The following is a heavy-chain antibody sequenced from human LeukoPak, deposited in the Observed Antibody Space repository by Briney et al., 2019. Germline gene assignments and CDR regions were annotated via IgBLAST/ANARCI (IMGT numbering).Heavy chain of an antibody. D-gene: IGHD5-12*01. J-gene: IGHJ5*02. Sequence: SETLSLTCTVSGYSISSGYYWGWIRQPPGQGLEWIGSIYHSGSTYYNPSLKSRVTISVDTSKNQFSLKLSSVTAADTAVYYCARVHASGYNIYNWFDPWGQGTLVTVSS. V-gene: IGHV4-38-2*02. CDR1: GYSISSGYY. CDR2: IYHSGST. CDR3: ARVHASGYNIYNWFDP.